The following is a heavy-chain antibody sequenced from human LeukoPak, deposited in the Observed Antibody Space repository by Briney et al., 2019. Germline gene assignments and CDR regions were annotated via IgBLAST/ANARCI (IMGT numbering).Heavy chain of an antibody. V-gene: IGHV1-8*01. CDR2: MNPNSGNT. D-gene: IGHD3-10*01. J-gene: IGHJ3*02. CDR1: GYTFTSYD. CDR3: ARFYGSGSYYKLDAFDI. Sequence: ASVKVSCKASGYTFTSYDINWARQATGQGLEWMGWMNPNSGNTGYAQKFQGRVTMTRNTSISTAYMELSSLRSEDTAVYYCARFYGSGSYYKLDAFDIWGQGTMVTVSS.